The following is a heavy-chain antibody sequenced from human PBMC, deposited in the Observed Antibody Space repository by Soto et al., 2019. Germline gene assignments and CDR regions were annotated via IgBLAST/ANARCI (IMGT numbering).Heavy chain of an antibody. CDR3: ARDMYSSDYFVKWFEP. J-gene: IGHJ5*02. V-gene: IGHV3-30-3*01. Sequence: VRLVESGGGVVQPGRSLRLSCTASGFSFSSYAMYWFRQRPGKGLEWVAVISHDGINKHYADSVKGRVTVSRDNSNHSLDLQLNSLRGEDTAMYYCARDMYSSDYFVKWFEPWGQGTLVTVSS. CDR1: GFSFSSYA. D-gene: IGHD6-19*01. CDR2: ISHDGINK.